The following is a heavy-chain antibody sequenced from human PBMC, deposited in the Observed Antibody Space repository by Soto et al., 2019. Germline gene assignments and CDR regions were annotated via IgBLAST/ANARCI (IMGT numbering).Heavy chain of an antibody. Sequence: GSLRLSCAASGFTFSTYGMHWVRQAPGKGLEWVAVIWYDGSNKYYGDSVKGRFTISRDNSKNTLYPQMNSLRAEDTAVYYCARDYNSYDSRGNFDYWGQGTLVTVSS. CDR1: GFTFSTYG. J-gene: IGHJ4*02. V-gene: IGHV3-33*01. CDR2: IWYDGSNK. D-gene: IGHD5-12*01. CDR3: ARDYNSYDSRGNFDY.